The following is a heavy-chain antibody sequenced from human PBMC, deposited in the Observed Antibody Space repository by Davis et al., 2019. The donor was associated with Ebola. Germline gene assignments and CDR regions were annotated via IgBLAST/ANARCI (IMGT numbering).Heavy chain of an antibody. CDR1: GYTFTSYG. CDR2: INPLRGTT. CDR3: ARDNDYGDPSFDY. Sequence: AASVKVSCKASGYTFTSYGISWVRQAPGQGLEWMGRINPLRGTTNSAQRFQGRLTISADKSTSTVYMELRSLRSEDTAIYYCARDNDYGDPSFDYWGQGTLVTVSS. J-gene: IGHJ4*02. D-gene: IGHD4-17*01. V-gene: IGHV1-69*04.